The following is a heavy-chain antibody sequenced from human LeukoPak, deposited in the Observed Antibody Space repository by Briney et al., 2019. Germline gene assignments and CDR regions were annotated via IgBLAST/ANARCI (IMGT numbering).Heavy chain of an antibody. J-gene: IGHJ4*02. CDR1: GGTFSSYA. CDR2: IIPIFGTA. V-gene: IGHV1-69*05. Sequence: ASVKVSCKASGGTFSSYAISWVRQAPGQGLEWMGGIIPIFGTANYAQKFQGRVTITTDESTSTAYMELSSLRSEDTAVYYCARNYYDSSGYSSFDYWGQGTLVTVSS. CDR3: ARNYYDSSGYSSFDY. D-gene: IGHD3-22*01.